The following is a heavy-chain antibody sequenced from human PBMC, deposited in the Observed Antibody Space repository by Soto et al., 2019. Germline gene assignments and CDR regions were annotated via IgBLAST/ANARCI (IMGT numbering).Heavy chain of an antibody. CDR3: ARDFSYQRFDH. V-gene: IGHV3-7*01. Sequence: PGGSLRLSCAASGFTFSSYAMHWVRQAPGKGLEWVTIMNQDGSEIAYADSVRGRFTVSRDNAKNSVYLQMNSLTVEDTAVYFCARDFSYQRFDHWGQGALVTVSS. D-gene: IGHD3-16*02. J-gene: IGHJ4*02. CDR1: GFTFSSYA. CDR2: MNQDGSEI.